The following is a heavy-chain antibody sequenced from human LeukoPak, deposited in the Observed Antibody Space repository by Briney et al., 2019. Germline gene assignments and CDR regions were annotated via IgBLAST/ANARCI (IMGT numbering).Heavy chain of an antibody. Sequence: GRSLRLSCAASGFSFSNYGMHWVRQAPGKGLVWVSRINSDGSSTNYADSVKGRFTISRDNAKNTLFLQMKSLRAEDTAVYYCASGSSWAHDYWGQGTLVTVSS. CDR2: INSDGSST. D-gene: IGHD6-13*01. CDR3: ASGSSWAHDY. J-gene: IGHJ4*02. CDR1: GFSFSNYG. V-gene: IGHV3-74*01.